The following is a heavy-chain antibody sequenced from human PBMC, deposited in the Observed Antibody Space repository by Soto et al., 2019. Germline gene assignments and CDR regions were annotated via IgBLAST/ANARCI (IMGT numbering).Heavy chain of an antibody. CDR3: ARACIAAAGSWGPDYYYCMDV. V-gene: IGHV1-69*01. D-gene: IGHD6-13*01. CDR1: GGTFSSYA. J-gene: IGHJ6*02. Sequence: QVQLVQSGAEVKKPGSSVKVSCKASGGTFSSYAISWVRQAPGQGLEWMGGIIPIFGTANYAQKFQGRVTIIADESTGTAYMERSSLRAEDTAVYYCARACIAAAGSWGPDYYYCMDVWGQGTTVTFSS. CDR2: IIPIFGTA.